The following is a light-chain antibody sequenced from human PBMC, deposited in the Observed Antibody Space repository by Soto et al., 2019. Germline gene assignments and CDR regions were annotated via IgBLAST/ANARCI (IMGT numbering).Light chain of an antibody. Sequence: EIVLTQSPGTLSLSPGERATLSCRASQNFGSKSLAWYQQRPGQAPRLLIYAASSRATGSPDRFSGSGSGTDFTLTISSLQSEHSAFYYSHQYNNLPPTFGQGTQVEIK. V-gene: IGKV3-20*01. CDR2: AAS. CDR1: QNFGSKS. CDR3: HQYNNLPPT. J-gene: IGKJ1*01.